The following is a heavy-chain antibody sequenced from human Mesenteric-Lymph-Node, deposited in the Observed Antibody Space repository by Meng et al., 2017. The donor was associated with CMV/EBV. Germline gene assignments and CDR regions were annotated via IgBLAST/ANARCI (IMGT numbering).Heavy chain of an antibody. CDR3: ATSILSPSQGYCSSTSCFLQNFDY. J-gene: IGHJ4*02. Sequence: ASVKVSCKASGYTFTSYDINWVRQATGQGLEWMGWMNPNSGNTGYAQKFQGRVTITRNTSISTAYMELSSLRSEDTAVYYCATSILSPSQGYCSSTSCFLQNFDYWGQGTLVTVSS. CDR2: MNPNSGNT. V-gene: IGHV1-8*03. D-gene: IGHD2-2*01. CDR1: GYTFTSYD.